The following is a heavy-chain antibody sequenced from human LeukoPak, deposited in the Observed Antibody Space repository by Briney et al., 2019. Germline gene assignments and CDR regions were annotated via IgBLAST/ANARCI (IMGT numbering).Heavy chain of an antibody. Sequence: PGRSLRLSCAASGFTFSGYAMHRVRQAPGEGLEWVASVSYDGSNKYYADSVKGRFTIFRDNSKNTLFLQMNSLSAEDTAVYYCAREGKNYADYFDYWGQGTLVSVSA. J-gene: IGHJ4*02. CDR3: AREGKNYADYFDY. D-gene: IGHD3-16*01. CDR1: GFTFSGYA. V-gene: IGHV3-30*04. CDR2: VSYDGSNK.